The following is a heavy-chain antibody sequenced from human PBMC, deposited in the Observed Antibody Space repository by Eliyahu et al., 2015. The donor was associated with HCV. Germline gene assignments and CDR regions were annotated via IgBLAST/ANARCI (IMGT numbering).Heavy chain of an antibody. CDR2: INPNSGGT. J-gene: IGHJ6*02. D-gene: IGHD3-22*01. V-gene: IGHV1-2*02. CDR1: GYTFTGYX. Sequence: QVQLVQSGAEVKKPGASVKVSCKASGYTFTGYXMHWVRQAPGQGLEWMGWINPNSGGTNYAQKFQGRVTMTRDTSISTAYMELSRLRSDDTAVYYCARASDSSGYYLYYYYYGMDVWGQGTTVTVSS. CDR3: ARASDSSGYYLYYYYYGMDV.